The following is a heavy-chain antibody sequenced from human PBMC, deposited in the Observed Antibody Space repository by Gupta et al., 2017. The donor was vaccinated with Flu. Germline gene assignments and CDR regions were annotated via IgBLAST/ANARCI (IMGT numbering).Heavy chain of an antibody. D-gene: IGHD1-1*01. V-gene: IGHV1-69*06. J-gene: IGHJ6*02. CDR1: GGTFSNYR. CDR3: ARDGERVTVFTVPSSDYYYYGLDV. CDR2: SIPFLGTV. Sequence: QVQLEQSGAEVKKPGSSVKVSCMTSGGTFSNYRLSWVRQASGQWLAWMGRSIPFLGTVTYAQKFQGRVTIIADKSTSTVYMELSNLRSEDTAMYYCARDGERVTVFTVPSSDYYYYGLDVWGQGTTVIVSS.